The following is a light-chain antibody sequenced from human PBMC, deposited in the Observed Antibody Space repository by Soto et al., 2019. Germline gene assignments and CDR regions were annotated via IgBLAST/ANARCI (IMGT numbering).Light chain of an antibody. CDR2: SAT. CDR3: LQDHDYPRT. V-gene: IGKV1-6*01. CDR1: QDISKD. J-gene: IGKJ1*01. Sequence: AIQMTQSPPSLSASVGDRVIITCRASQDISKDLGWYQQKPGKAPKFLIYSATSTQSGVPSTFSGSGFGTDFTLTISSLQPEDFAPYYCLQDHDYPRTFGQGTKVEF.